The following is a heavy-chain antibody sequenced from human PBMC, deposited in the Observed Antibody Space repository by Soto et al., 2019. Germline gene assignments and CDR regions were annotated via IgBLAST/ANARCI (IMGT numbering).Heavy chain of an antibody. D-gene: IGHD3-10*01. CDR1: GGSFSGYY. CDR2: INHSGST. J-gene: IGHJ4*02. V-gene: IGHV4-34*01. Sequence: SETLSLTCAVYGGSFSGYYWSWIRQPPGKGLEWIGEINHSGSTNYNPSLKSRVTISVDTSKNQFSLKLSSVTAADTAVYYCARALKVRGVTHFAHWGQGTLVTVSS. CDR3: ARALKVRGVTHFAH.